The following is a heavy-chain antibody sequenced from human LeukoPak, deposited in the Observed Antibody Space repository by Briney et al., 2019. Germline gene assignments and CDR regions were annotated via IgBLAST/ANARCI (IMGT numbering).Heavy chain of an antibody. V-gene: IGHV3-66*02. CDR2: IYSGGTA. CDR3: ARGSSLAAVARGFDY. J-gene: IGHJ4*02. CDR1: GFTVSSNY. Sequence: PGGSLRLSCAASGFTVSSNYMGWVRQAPGKGLDWVSVIYSGGTAYYADSVKGRFTISRDSSKNILHLQMDSLTVDDTALYYCARGSSLAAVARGFDYWGQGTLVTASS. D-gene: IGHD6-19*01.